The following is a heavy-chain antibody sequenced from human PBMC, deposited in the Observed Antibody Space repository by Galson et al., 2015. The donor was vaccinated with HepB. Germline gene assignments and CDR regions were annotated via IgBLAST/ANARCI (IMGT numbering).Heavy chain of an antibody. CDR3: ARDLWAVSAFDKSLDL. Sequence: SLRLSCAGSGFNFRSYNMNWVRQAPGKGLEWIAYIDGNGNSVYYGDSVKGRFTISRDNAKNSLYLEMNNLRGEDTAVYRCARDLWAVSAFDKSLDLWGQGTLVTVSS. CDR2: IDGNGNSV. D-gene: IGHD3-16*01. CDR1: GFNFRSYN. V-gene: IGHV3-48*03. J-gene: IGHJ4*02.